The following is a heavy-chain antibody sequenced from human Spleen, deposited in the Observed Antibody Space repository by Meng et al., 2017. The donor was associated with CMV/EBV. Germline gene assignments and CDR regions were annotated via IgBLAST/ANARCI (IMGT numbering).Heavy chain of an antibody. D-gene: IGHD2/OR15-2a*01. V-gene: IGHV3-48*03. J-gene: IGHJ6*02. Sequence: GESLKISCAASGLIFSSFDMNWVRQAPGKGLEWVSYISPSATTMYYADSIKGRFTISRDNANNSLFLQLKSLTVEDTAVYYCARVLYDPTPTNYYYYYYGMDVWGQGTTVTVSS. CDR1: GLIFSSFD. CDR2: ISPSATTM. CDR3: ARVLYDPTPTNYYYYYYGMDV.